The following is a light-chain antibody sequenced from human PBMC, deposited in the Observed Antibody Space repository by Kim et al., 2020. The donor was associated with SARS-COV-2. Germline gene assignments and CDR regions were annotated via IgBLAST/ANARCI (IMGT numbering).Light chain of an antibody. CDR3: QQRTPVT. Sequence: EVVLTQSPATLAMSPGETATLSCRASQSISTYLAWYQQKPGQAPRLLIYDASSRATGIPARFSGSGFGTDFTLSISNLEPEDFAVYYCQQRTPVTFGGVTRVEI. CDR1: QSISTY. J-gene: IGKJ4*01. V-gene: IGKV3-11*01. CDR2: DAS.